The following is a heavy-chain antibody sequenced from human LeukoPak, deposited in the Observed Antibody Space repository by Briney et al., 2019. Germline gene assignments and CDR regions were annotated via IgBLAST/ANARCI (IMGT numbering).Heavy chain of an antibody. D-gene: IGHD6-19*01. J-gene: IGHJ4*02. CDR2: IRYDGSNK. CDR3: AKDRGGSGWYKGGFDY. CDR1: GVTFSSYG. Sequence: PGGSLRLSCAASGVTFSSYGMRWVRQAPGKGLEWVAFIRYDGSNKYYADSVKGRFTISRDNSKNTLYLQMNSLGAEDTAVYYCAKDRGGSGWYKGGFDYWGQGTLVTVSS. V-gene: IGHV3-30*02.